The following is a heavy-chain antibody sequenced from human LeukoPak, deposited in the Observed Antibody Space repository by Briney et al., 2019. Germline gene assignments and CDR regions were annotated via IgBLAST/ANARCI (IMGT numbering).Heavy chain of an antibody. CDR1: GGTFSSYA. CDR2: IIPILGIA. D-gene: IGHD3-3*01. J-gene: IGHJ4*02. Sequence: GASVKVSCKASGGTFSSYAISWVRQAPGQGLEWMGRIIPILGIANYAQKFQGRVTITADKSTSTAYMELSSLRSEDTAVYYCARGTISVSYFDYWGQGTLVTVSS. V-gene: IGHV1-69*04. CDR3: ARGTISVSYFDY.